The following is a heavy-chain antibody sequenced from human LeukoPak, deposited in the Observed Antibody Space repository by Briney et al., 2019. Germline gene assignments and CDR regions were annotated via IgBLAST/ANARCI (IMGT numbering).Heavy chain of an antibody. D-gene: IGHD3-22*01. Sequence: ASVKVSCKASGYTFTSYDINWVRQATGQGLEWMGWMNPNSGNTGYAQKFQGRVTMTRNTSISTAYMELSSLRSEDTAVYYCARVPETYYYDSSGFNYWGQGTLVTVSS. CDR1: GYTFTSYD. V-gene: IGHV1-8*01. J-gene: IGHJ4*02. CDR3: ARVPETYYYDSSGFNY. CDR2: MNPNSGNT.